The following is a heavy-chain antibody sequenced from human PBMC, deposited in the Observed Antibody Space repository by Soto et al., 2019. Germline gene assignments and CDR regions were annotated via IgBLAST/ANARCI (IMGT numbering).Heavy chain of an antibody. Sequence: PSETLSLTCAVSGGSISSGGYSWSWIRQPPGKGLEWIGYIYHSGSTYYNPSLKSRVTISVDRSKNQFSLKLSSVTAADTAVYYCARDNLVGHSYGNQIHALDNWGQGTKVT. CDR1: GGSISSGGYS. CDR3: ARDNLVGHSYGNQIHALDN. CDR2: IYHSGST. D-gene: IGHD5-18*01. V-gene: IGHV4-30-2*01. J-gene: IGHJ3*02.